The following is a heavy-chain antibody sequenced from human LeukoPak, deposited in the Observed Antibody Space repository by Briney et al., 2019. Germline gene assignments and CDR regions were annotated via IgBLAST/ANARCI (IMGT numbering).Heavy chain of an antibody. V-gene: IGHV4-4*09. Sequence: SETLSLTCTVSGGSISSYYRSWIRQPPGKGLEWIGYIYTSGSTNHNLSLKSRVTISVDTSKNQFSLKLSSVTAADTAVYYCARSVEYCGGDCYPYYFDYWGQGTLVTVSS. J-gene: IGHJ4*02. CDR2: IYTSGST. D-gene: IGHD2-21*02. CDR1: GGSISSYY. CDR3: ARSVEYCGGDCYPYYFDY.